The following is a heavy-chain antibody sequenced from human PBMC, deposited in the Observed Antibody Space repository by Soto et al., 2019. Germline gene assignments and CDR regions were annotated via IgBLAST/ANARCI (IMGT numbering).Heavy chain of an antibody. CDR2: ISSSSSYI. V-gene: IGHV3-21*01. CDR3: ARVGGGSCWRRPSDY. D-gene: IGHD2-15*01. J-gene: IGHJ4*02. CDR1: GFTFSSYS. Sequence: GGSLRLSCAASGFTFSSYSMNWVRQAPGKGLEWVSSISSSSSYIYYADSVKGRFTISRDNAKNSLYLQMNSLRAEDTAVYYCARVGGGSCWRRPSDYWGQGTLVTVAS.